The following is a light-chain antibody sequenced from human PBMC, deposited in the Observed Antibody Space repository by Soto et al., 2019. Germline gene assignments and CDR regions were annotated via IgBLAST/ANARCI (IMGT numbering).Light chain of an antibody. V-gene: IGLV1-40*01. CDR2: GYN. J-gene: IGLJ2*01. CDR3: QSYDNSLSAFVV. Sequence: QSVLTQPPSVSGAPGQRVTISCTGSSSNIGAGYDVHWYQRIPGTTPKLLIYGYNNRPSGVPDRFSGSKSGTSASLAITGLQAEDEADYYCQSYDNSLSAFVVFGGGTKLTVL. CDR1: SSNIGAGYD.